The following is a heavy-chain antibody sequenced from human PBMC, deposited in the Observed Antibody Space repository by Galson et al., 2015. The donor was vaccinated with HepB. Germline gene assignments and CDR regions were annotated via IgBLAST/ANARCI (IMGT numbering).Heavy chain of an antibody. J-gene: IGHJ6*02. V-gene: IGHV1-69*13. CDR3: ARGLRFPAIFGAVTYYFYYGMDV. CDR1: GGTFSNYA. CDR2: IIPIFGTA. D-gene: IGHD3-3*01. Sequence: SVKVSCKASGGTFSNYAISWVRQAPGQGLEWMGGIIPIFGTANYAQKFQGRVTIVADESTSTAYMELSSLRSEDTAVYYCARGLRFPAIFGAVTYYFYYGMDVWGQGTLVTVSS.